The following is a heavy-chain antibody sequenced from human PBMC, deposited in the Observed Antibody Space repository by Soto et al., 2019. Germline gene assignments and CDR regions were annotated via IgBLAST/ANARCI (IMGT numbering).Heavy chain of an antibody. CDR2: IYHSGST. J-gene: IGHJ3*02. V-gene: IGHV4-4*02. CDR3: ARRRITMIVVVFDAFDI. CDR1: GGSISSSYW. Sequence: QVQLQESGPGLVKPSGTLSLTCAVSGGSISSSYWWSWVRQPPGKGLEWIGEIYHSGSTNYNPSLKRRVTRSVDKSTNQFSLKLSSVTAADTAVYFCARRRITMIVVVFDAFDIWGQGTMVTVSS. D-gene: IGHD3-22*01.